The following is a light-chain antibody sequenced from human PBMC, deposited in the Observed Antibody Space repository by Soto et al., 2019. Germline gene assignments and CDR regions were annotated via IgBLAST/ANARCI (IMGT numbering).Light chain of an antibody. CDR2: GAS. J-gene: IGKJ5*01. Sequence: VTKSPATVSVSPAARATLSCRASQSVGINVAWYQQKPGQAPRLLIYGASTRATGSPDRFSGSGSGTDFTLTISRLEPEDFAVYYCQQYGSSPITFGRGTRLDIK. V-gene: IGKV3-20*01. CDR3: QQYGSSPIT. CDR1: QSVGIN.